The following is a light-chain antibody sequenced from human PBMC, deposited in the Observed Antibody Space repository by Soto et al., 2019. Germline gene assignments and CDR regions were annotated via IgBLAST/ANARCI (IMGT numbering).Light chain of an antibody. CDR3: QQYNIRPLP. CDR1: QSVGSD. J-gene: IGKJ4*01. V-gene: IGKV3D-15*01. CDR2: DIF. Sequence: DRVVTECTSRLSVYHGKRNTLSCRASQSVGSDLAWYQQKPGQAPRLVIYDIFTRASGVPTRISGSRSGTEFTLTISCLQSEDFAVYYCQQYNIRPLPSGG.